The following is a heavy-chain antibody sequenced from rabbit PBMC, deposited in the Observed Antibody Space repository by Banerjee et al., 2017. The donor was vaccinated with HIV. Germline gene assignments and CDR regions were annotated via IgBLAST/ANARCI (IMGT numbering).Heavy chain of an antibody. CDR3: VSYDDYGDRNL. Sequence: QSLEESGGDLVKPGASLTLTCKASGIDFSSSYYMCWVRQAPGKGLEWIACIYAGSSGSTYYASWAKGRFTISSHNAQNTLYLQLNSLTAADTATYFCVSYDDYGDRNLWGQGTLVTVS. CDR1: GIDFSSSYY. V-gene: IGHV1S40*01. J-gene: IGHJ4*01. D-gene: IGHD2-1*01. CDR2: IYAGSSGST.